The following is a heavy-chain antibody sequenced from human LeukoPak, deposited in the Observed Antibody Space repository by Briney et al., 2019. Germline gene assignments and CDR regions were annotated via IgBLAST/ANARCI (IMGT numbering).Heavy chain of an antibody. V-gene: IGHV4-34*01. CDR2: VNHRGDT. J-gene: IGHJ4*03. D-gene: IGHD1-1*01. Sequence: SETLSLTCAVYGGSFTGYYWSWIRQSPGKGLQWIAEVNHRGDTNYNPSVKGRVTISVDTSKNQFSLKVTSLTAADTAVYYCARGPTISETGYFDYWDQGTLVTVSS. CDR3: ARGPTISETGYFDY. CDR1: GGSFTGYY.